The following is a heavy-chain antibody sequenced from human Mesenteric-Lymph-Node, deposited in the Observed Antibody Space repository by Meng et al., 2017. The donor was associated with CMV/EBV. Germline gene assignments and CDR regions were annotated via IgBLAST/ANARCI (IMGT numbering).Heavy chain of an antibody. CDR2: ISSSGSTI. D-gene: IGHD6-25*01. V-gene: IGHV3-11*01. CDR3: ARTLSPATTYNYYYYGMDV. J-gene: IGHJ6*02. Sequence: GESLKISCAASDFTFSDYYMSWIRQAPGKGLGWVSYISSSGSTIYYADSVKGRFTISRDNAKNSLYLQMNSLRAEETAVYYCARTLSPATTYNYYYYGMDVWGQGTTVTVSS. CDR1: DFTFSDYY.